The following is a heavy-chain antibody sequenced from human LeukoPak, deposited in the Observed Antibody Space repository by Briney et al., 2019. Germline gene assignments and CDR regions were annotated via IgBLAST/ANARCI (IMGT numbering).Heavy chain of an antibody. CDR1: GFTFSSYG. Sequence: GRSLRLSCAASGFTFSSYGMHWVRQAPGKGLEWVAVISYDGSNKYYADSVKGRFTIPRDNSKNTLYLQMHSLRAEDTAVYYCAKAGTTDYYYMDVWGKGTTVTVSS. V-gene: IGHV3-30*18. CDR2: ISYDGSNK. J-gene: IGHJ6*03. D-gene: IGHD1-7*01. CDR3: AKAGTTDYYYMDV.